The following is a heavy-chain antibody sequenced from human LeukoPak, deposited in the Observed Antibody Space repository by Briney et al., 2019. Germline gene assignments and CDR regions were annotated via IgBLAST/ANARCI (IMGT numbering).Heavy chain of an antibody. CDR3: ARDQNYYGSGSYYYYYYYMDV. V-gene: IGHV1-69*06. CDR1: GGTFSSYA. Sequence: ASVKVSCKASGGTFSSYAISWVRQAPGQGLEWMGGIIPIFGTANYAQKFQGRVTITADKSTSTAYMELSSLRSEDTAVYYCARDQNYYGSGSYYYYYYYMDVWGKGTTVTVSS. CDR2: IIPIFGTA. D-gene: IGHD3-10*01. J-gene: IGHJ6*03.